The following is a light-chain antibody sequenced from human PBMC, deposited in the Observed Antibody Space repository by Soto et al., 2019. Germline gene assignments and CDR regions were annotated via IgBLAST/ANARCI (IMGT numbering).Light chain of an antibody. Sequence: EIVLTQSPGTLSLSPGERATLSCRASQTIRNIHLAWYQQKSGQAPRLLIFGASTRMTAIPDRFSGSGSGTDFTRTISRLEPEDFAVYYCQHYGGSPWTFGQGTKVEMK. CDR3: QHYGGSPWT. V-gene: IGKV3-20*01. J-gene: IGKJ1*01. CDR1: QTIRNIH. CDR2: GAS.